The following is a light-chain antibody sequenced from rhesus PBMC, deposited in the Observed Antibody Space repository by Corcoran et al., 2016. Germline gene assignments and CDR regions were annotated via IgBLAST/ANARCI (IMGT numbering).Light chain of an antibody. CDR3: QQGNSNPLT. V-gene: IGKV1-32*02. J-gene: IGKJ4*01. CDR2: YAN. Sequence: DIQMSQSPSSLSASVGDRVTITCRASQGISSYLNWYQQKPGKAPKLLIYYANSLSSGVPSRFSGSGSGTEFTLTISSLQPEDVATYYCQQGNSNPLTFGGWTKVELK. CDR1: QGISSY.